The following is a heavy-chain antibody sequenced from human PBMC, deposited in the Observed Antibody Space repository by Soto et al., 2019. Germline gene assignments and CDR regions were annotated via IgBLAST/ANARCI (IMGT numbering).Heavy chain of an antibody. D-gene: IGHD1-26*01. J-gene: IGHJ4*02. CDR3: ARERGSFDS. V-gene: IGHV4-34*01. CDR1: GGSFSDAH. CDR2: VSDTGDT. Sequence: PSETLSLTCVVHGGSFSDAHWTWIRQAPGKGLEWLGEVSDTGDTDYYPSLKSRARISIDTSKNQFSLRLTSVTAADTAVYYCARERGSFDSWGQGTQVTVSS.